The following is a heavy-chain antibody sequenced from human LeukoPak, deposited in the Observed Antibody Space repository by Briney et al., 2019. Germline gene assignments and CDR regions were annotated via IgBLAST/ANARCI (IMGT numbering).Heavy chain of an antibody. CDR3: ARDFSVDGYNNGIDY. CDR1: GYTFTSYY. D-gene: IGHD5-24*01. Sequence: VASVKVSCKASGYTFTSYYMHWVRQAPGQGLEWMGIINPSGGSTSYAQKLQGRVTMTTDTSTSTAYMELRSLRSDDTAVYYCARDFSVDGYNNGIDYWGQGTLVTVSS. V-gene: IGHV1-46*01. J-gene: IGHJ4*02. CDR2: INPSGGST.